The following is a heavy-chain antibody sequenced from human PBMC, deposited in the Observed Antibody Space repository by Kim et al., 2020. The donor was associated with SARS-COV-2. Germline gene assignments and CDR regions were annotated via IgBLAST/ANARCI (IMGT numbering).Heavy chain of an antibody. D-gene: IGHD2-15*01. CDR2: IRNKAYGGTT. Sequence: GGSLRLSCAGSGFTFGNYAMTWFRQAPGKGLEWVSFIRNKAYGGTTEYAASVKGRFTMSRDDSQSIAYLQLSSLKIDDTGVYYCAKVHHNAGLGYYYFGMDVWGEGTTVIVSS. J-gene: IGHJ6*04. CDR3: AKVHHNAGLGYYYFGMDV. V-gene: IGHV3-49*03. CDR1: GFTFGNYA.